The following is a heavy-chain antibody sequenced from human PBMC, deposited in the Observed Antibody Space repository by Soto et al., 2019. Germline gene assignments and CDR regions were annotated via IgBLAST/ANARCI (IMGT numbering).Heavy chain of an antibody. D-gene: IGHD5-12*01. CDR3: AKNSAATIRVGFDY. CDR1: GFTFSTYT. V-gene: IGHV3-23*01. CDR2: ITGGGDNS. J-gene: IGHJ4*02. Sequence: EVRLLESGGALVQPGGSLRLSCEASGFTFSTYTMSWVRQAPGRGLEWVSAITGGGDNSYYADPVKGRFTISRDNSKNTLYLHMSSLRAEDTAEYYCAKNSAATIRVGFDYWGQGTLVTVSA.